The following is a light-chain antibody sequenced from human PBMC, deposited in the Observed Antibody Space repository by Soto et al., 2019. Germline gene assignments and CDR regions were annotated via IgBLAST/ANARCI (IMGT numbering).Light chain of an antibody. CDR1: QTISASY. V-gene: IGKV3-20*01. CDR3: HQYGSSPFT. Sequence: EIVLTQSPGTLSLSPGERATLSCRASQTISASYLAWYQQKPGQAPRLLIYGASSWTTGIPDRFSGSGSGTDFTLTISRLAPEDFAVYYCHQYGSSPFTFGPGTEVDIK. J-gene: IGKJ3*01. CDR2: GAS.